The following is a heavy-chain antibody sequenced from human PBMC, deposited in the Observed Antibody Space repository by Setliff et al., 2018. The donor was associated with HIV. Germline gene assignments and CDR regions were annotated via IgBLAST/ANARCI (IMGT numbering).Heavy chain of an antibody. CDR2: ITSGSTYV. J-gene: IGHJ6*02. CDR1: GFTFTDYT. V-gene: IGHV3-21*04. D-gene: IGHD2-15*01. Sequence: KPGGSLRLSCAASGFTFTDYTMNWVRQAPGKGLEWVSSITSGSTYVNYADSVKGRFSISRDNSKNTLYLQMNSLRAEDTAVYYCAKTLPTLYPPHDYYFAMDVWGQGTTVTVSS. CDR3: AKTLPTLYPPHDYYFAMDV.